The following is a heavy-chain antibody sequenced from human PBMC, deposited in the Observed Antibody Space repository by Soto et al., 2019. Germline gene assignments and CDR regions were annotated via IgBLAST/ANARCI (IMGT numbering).Heavy chain of an antibody. D-gene: IGHD3-10*01. CDR2: ISYDGSNK. Sequence: WVRQAPGKGLEWVAVISYDGSNKYYADSVKGRFTISRDNSKNTLYLQMNSLRAEDTAVYYCAKDRRGRGYYGMDVWGQGTTVTVSS. J-gene: IGHJ6*02. V-gene: IGHV3-30*18. CDR3: AKDRRGRGYYGMDV.